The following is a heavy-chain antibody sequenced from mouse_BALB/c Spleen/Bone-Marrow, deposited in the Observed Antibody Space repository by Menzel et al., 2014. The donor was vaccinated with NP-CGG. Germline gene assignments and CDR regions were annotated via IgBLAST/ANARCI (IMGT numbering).Heavy chain of an antibody. CDR2: ILPGSGST. J-gene: IGHJ2*01. CDR3: ARWGWSFDY. D-gene: IGHD2-3*01. Sequence: LVESGAELMKPGASVKMSCKATGYTFSDYWIEWVKQRPGHGLEWIGEILPGSGSTNCNEKFKGKATFTVEASSNTAYMHLSSLTSEDSAVYFCARWGWSFDYWGQGTTLTVSS. CDR1: GYTFSDYW. V-gene: IGHV1-9*01.